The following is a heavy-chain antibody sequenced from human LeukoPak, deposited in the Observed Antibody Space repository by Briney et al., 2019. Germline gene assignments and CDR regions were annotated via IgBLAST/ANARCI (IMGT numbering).Heavy chain of an antibody. J-gene: IGHJ3*02. CDR2: MNPNSGNT. D-gene: IGHD1-26*01. V-gene: IGHV1-8*03. Sequence: ASVKVSCKASGSTFTSYAMNWVRQAPGQGLEWMGWMNPNSGNTGYAQKFQGRVTITRNTSISTAYMELSSLRSEDTAVYYCARDKYVGATLDAFDIWGQGTMVTVSS. CDR3: ARDKYVGATLDAFDI. CDR1: GSTFTSYA.